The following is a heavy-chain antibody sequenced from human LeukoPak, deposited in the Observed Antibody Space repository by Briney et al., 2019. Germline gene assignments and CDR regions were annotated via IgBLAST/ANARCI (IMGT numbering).Heavy chain of an antibody. D-gene: IGHD2-2*01. V-gene: IGHV3-30*02. CDR3: ARGAGSSATWFDP. CDR1: GFTFSNFG. Sequence: GGSLRLSCAASGFTFSNFGMHWVRQAPGKGLEWVAFIWYDASNKYYADSVKGRFTISRDNSKNTVYLQMNSLRAEDTAVYNCARGAGSSATWFDPWGQGTLVTVSS. J-gene: IGHJ5*02. CDR2: IWYDASNK.